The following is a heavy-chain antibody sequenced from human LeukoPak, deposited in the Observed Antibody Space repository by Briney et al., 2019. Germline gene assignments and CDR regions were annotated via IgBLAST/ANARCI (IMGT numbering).Heavy chain of an antibody. CDR1: GYTFAGYY. CDR3: TRGSWDCSSGSCYSNMTFDY. CDR2: INPNKGDT. J-gene: IGHJ4*02. D-gene: IGHD2-15*01. V-gene: IGHV1-2*02. Sequence: ASVKVSCKASGYTFAGYYIHWVRRAPGQGLEWLGWINPNKGDTKSAQKFRDRVIMTTDTSLTTAYMEVINLSSDDTAVYYCTRGSWDCSSGSCYSNMTFDYWAREPWSPSPQ.